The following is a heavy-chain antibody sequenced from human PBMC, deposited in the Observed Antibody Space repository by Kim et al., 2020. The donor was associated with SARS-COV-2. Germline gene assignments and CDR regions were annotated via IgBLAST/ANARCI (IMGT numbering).Heavy chain of an antibody. CDR3: VTSWSFTSGHLLGF. Sequence: GGSLRLSCAASGFTFTNAWMTWVRQAPGKGLEWVGRIKSKKDGGTSDYAAPVKGRFTISRDDSKNLLYLQMNSLKTEDTALYYCVTSWSFTSGHLLGFWGQGTLVTVSS. CDR2: IKSKKDGGTS. V-gene: IGHV3-15*01. CDR1: GFTFTNAW. J-gene: IGHJ4*02. D-gene: IGHD6-19*01.